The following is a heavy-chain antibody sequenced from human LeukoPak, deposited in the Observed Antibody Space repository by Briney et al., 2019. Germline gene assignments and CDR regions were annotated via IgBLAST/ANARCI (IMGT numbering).Heavy chain of an antibody. CDR2: ISGSGGST. V-gene: IGHV3-23*01. Sequence: GGSLRLSCAASGFTFSSYGMSWVRQAPGKGLEWVSAISGSGGSTYYADSVKGRFTISRDNSKNTLYLQMNSLRAEDTAVYYCAREIGSGYQFDYWGQGTLVAVSS. D-gene: IGHD3-22*01. CDR3: AREIGSGYQFDY. J-gene: IGHJ4*02. CDR1: GFTFSSYG.